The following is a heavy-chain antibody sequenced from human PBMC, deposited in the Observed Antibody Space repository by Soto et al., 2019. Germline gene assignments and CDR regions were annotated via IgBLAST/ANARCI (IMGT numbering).Heavy chain of an antibody. CDR3: VSCYQRYYYYGMDV. D-gene: IGHD2-2*01. CDR2: ISYDGSNK. V-gene: IGHV3-30*03. CDR1: GFTFSSYG. J-gene: IGHJ6*02. Sequence: QVQLVESGGGVVQPGRSLRLSCAASGFTFSSYGMHWVRQAPGKGLEWVAVISYDGSNKYYADSVKGRFTISRDNSKNTLYLQMNSLRAEDTAVYYCVSCYQRYYYYGMDVWGQGTTVTVSS.